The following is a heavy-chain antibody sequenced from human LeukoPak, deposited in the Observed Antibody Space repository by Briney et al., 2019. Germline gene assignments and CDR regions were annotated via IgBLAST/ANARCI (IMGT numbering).Heavy chain of an antibody. J-gene: IGHJ4*02. CDR1: GGSVSSGTYY. Sequence: ETLSLTCTVSGGSVSSGTYYWSWVRQAPGKGLEWVSVIYSGGSTYYADSMKGRFTISRDNSKNTLYLQMNNLRAEDTAVYYCAGSTCGGDCYPLLWGQGTLVTVSS. CDR3: AGSTCGGDCYPLL. V-gene: IGHV3-53*01. CDR2: IYSGGST. D-gene: IGHD2-21*02.